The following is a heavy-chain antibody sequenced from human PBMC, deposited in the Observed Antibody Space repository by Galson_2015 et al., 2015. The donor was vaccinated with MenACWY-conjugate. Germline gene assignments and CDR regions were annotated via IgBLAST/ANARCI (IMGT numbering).Heavy chain of an antibody. J-gene: IGHJ2*01. V-gene: IGHV3-66*02. D-gene: IGHD3-22*01. CDR1: GFTVSIYY. CDR3: ARGPPDISGYGNWYFDL. Sequence: SLRLSCAASGFTVSIYYMNWVRQAPGKGLEWVSIVYSGGTIYYADSVKGRFIISRDNSKNTVYLQMNSLRAEETALYYCARGPPDISGYGNWYFDLWGRGTLVTVSS. CDR2: VYSGGTI.